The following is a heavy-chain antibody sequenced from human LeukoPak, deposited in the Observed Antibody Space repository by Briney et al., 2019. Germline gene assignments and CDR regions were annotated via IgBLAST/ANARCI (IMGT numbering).Heavy chain of an antibody. Sequence: GGSLRLSCAASGFTFSSYWMSWVRQAPGKGLEWVANIKQDGSEKYYVDSVKGRFTISRDNAKNSLYLQMNSLRAEDTAVYYCASFYSSGWYNERADYFDYWGQGPLVTVSS. CDR3: ASFYSSGWYNERADYFDY. D-gene: IGHD6-19*01. V-gene: IGHV3-7*01. CDR2: IKQDGSEK. J-gene: IGHJ4*02. CDR1: GFTFSSYW.